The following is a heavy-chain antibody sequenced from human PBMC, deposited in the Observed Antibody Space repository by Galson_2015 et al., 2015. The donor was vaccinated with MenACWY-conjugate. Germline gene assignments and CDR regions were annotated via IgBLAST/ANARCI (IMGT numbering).Heavy chain of an antibody. CDR1: GDIFTTYW. J-gene: IGHJ6*02. V-gene: IGHV5-51*01. Sequence: QSRAAVTKPGESLTISGKASGDIFTTYWMAWVRQMPGIGLEWMGLISPGDSNTRYRPSFQGQVTISPDKSISTAYLQWSSLKASDTAMYYCARHPPGGRGMDVWGQGTTVTVSS. CDR2: ISPGDSNT. CDR3: ARHPPGGRGMDV. D-gene: IGHD1-26*01.